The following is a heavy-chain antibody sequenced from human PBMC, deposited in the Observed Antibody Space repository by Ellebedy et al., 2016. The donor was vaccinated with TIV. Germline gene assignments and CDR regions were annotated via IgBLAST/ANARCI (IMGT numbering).Heavy chain of an antibody. V-gene: IGHV5-10-1*01. CDR2: IDLIDSDT. D-gene: IGHD6-19*01. CDR1: GYSFTSHW. CDR3: AWGTGGGWNLDS. J-gene: IGHJ4*02. Sequence: GESLKISCKGSGYSFTSHWMTWVRQMPGKGLEWMGRIDLIDSDTNSSPSFQGHVTTSADKSLRTAYLQWSSLKASDAAMYYCAWGTGGGWNLDSWGQGTLVTVSS.